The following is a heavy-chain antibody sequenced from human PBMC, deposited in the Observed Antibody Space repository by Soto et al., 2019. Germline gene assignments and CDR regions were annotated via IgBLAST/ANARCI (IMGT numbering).Heavy chain of an antibody. CDR2: LYFDGST. CDR1: GGSISTYY. D-gene: IGHD3-10*01. V-gene: IGHV4-59*08. CDR3: ASSLYYHGSARLDY. Sequence: QVQLQESGPGLVKPSETLSLTCTVSGGSISTYYWSWVRQPPGKGLEWIGYLYFDGSTTYNPSLKSRVTISVDTSKNQFSLTLTSVTAADSAVYYCASSLYYHGSARLDYWGQGTLVTVSS. J-gene: IGHJ4*02.